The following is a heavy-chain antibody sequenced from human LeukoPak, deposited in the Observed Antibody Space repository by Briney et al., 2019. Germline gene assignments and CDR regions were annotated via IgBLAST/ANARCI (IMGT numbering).Heavy chain of an antibody. V-gene: IGHV3-30*02. J-gene: IGHJ4*02. CDR3: AKDKDIVVVPAVQGFDY. CDR2: IRYDGSNK. CDR1: GLTFSSYG. D-gene: IGHD2-2*01. Sequence: PGGSLRLSCAASGLTFSSYGMHWVRQAPGKGLEWVAFIRYDGSNKYYADSVKGRFTISRDNSKNTLYLQMNSLRAEDTAVYYCAKDKDIVVVPAVQGFDYWGQGTLVTVSS.